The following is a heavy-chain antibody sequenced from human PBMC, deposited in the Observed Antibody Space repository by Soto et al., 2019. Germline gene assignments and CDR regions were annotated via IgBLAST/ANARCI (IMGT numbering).Heavy chain of an antibody. Sequence: ASVKVSCKASGYTFTSYGISWVRQAPGQGLEWMGWISAYNGNTNYAQKLQGRVTMTTDTSTSTAYMELRSLRSDDTAVYYCARDYDILTGTSLFCMDVWGKGTTVTVSS. J-gene: IGHJ6*03. CDR2: ISAYNGNT. V-gene: IGHV1-18*01. CDR1: GYTFTSYG. D-gene: IGHD3-9*01. CDR3: ARDYDILTGTSLFCMDV.